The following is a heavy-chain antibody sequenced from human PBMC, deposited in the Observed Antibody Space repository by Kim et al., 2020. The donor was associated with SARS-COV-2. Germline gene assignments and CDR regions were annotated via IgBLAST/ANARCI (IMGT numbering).Heavy chain of an antibody. J-gene: IGHJ4*02. V-gene: IGHV2-5*02. Sequence: SGPTLVNPTQTLTLTCTFSGFSLSTVGVAVGWIRQPPGKALEWLALIYWDDDKRYSPSLRSRLTITKDTSKNQVVLIMTNMDPVDTATYYCAHRRHGSSPQEKYFDYWGQGALVAVSS. CDR3: AHRRHGSSPQEKYFDY. CDR2: IYWDDDK. CDR1: GFSLSTVGVA. D-gene: IGHD6-13*01.